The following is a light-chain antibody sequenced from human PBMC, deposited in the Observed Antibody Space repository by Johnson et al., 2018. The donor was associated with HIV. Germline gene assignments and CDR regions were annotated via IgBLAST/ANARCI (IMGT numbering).Light chain of an antibody. CDR1: SSNIGNNY. Sequence: QSVLTQPPSVSAAPGQKVTISCSGSSSNIGNNYVSWYQQLPGTAPKLLIYDNNKRPSGIPDRFSGSQSGTSATLGITGLQTGDEADYYCATWDRRLCAGPYVVVTGTKVTVL. J-gene: IGLJ1*01. CDR2: DNN. CDR3: ATWDRRLCAGPYV. V-gene: IGLV1-51*01.